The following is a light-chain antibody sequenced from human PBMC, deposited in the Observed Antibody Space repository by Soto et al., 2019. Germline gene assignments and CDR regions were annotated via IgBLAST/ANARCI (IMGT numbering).Light chain of an antibody. CDR3: LSFDSSLSVV. CDR1: SSNIGAGYD. V-gene: IGLV1-40*01. CDR2: GNT. Sequence: QPVLTLPPSVSGARGQRVTISCTGSSSNIGAGYDVHWYQQLPGRAPKLLIYGNTNRPSGVPDRFSGSKSGTSASLAITGLQAEDEADYYCLSFDSSLSVVFGGGTKLTVL. J-gene: IGLJ2*01.